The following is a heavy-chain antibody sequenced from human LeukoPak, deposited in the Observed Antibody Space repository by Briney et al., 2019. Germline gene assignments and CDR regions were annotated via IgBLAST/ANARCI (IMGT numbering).Heavy chain of an antibody. V-gene: IGHV3-7*03. CDR2: IKKDGSEK. CDR3: TTYTWYSAAH. CDR1: GFIFSGFW. Sequence: GGSLRLSSTASGFIFSGFWTGWIRQAPGKGPERVATIKKDGSEKYYVGTSKGRFTISRDNAKNLLFLKMNSLRAEDTAIYYCTTYTWYSAAHWGQGSLIIVS. D-gene: IGHD2-15*01. J-gene: IGHJ4*02.